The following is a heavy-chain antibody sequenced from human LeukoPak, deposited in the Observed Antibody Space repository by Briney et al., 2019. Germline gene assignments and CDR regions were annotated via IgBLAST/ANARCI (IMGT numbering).Heavy chain of an antibody. V-gene: IGHV3-7*01. Sequence: GGPLRLFCAASGFTFSNYWMNCVREAPGKGLEWVANIKQDGSEKYYVDSVKGRFTISRDNAKNSLYLQMKSLRAEDTAVYYCARAPFGTAGADYWGQGTLVTVSS. CDR3: ARAPFGTAGADY. J-gene: IGHJ4*02. D-gene: IGHD1-1*01. CDR1: GFTFSNYW. CDR2: IKQDGSEK.